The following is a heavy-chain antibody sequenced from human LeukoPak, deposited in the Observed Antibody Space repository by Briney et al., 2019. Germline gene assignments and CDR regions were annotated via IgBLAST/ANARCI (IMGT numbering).Heavy chain of an antibody. CDR2: LYNTGNT. CDR1: GFTVNSNY. V-gene: IGHV3-53*01. D-gene: IGHD6-13*01. Sequence: SGGPLRLSCAASGFTVNSNYLSWVRQAPGKGLEWVSTLYNTGNTYYANSVKGRSSISRDNSKNTLFLQMNSLRAEDTAVYYCARLTADGRLYFVDWGPGTLVTVSS. J-gene: IGHJ4*02. CDR3: ARLTADGRLYFVD.